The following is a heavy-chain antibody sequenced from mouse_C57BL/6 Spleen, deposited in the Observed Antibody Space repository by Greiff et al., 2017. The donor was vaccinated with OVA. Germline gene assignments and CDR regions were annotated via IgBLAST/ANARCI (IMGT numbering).Heavy chain of an antibody. J-gene: IGHJ2*01. V-gene: IGHV1-62-2*01. CDR1: GYTFTEYT. CDR2: FYPGSGSI. D-gene: IGHD2-4*01. Sequence: VKLQESGAELVKPGASVKLSCKASGYTFTEYTIHWVKQRSGQGLEWIGWFYPGSGSIKYNEKFKDKATLTADKSSSTVYMELSRLTSEDSAVYFCVRDEDRGDYDTYYSDYWGEGTTLTVSS. CDR3: VRDEDRGDYDTYYSDY.